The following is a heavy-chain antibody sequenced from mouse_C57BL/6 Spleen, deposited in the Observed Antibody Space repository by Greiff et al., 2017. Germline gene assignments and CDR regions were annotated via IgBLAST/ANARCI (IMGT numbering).Heavy chain of an antibody. CDR2: INYDGSST. Sequence: EVKLVESEGGLVQPGSSMKLSCTASGFTFSDYYMAWVRQVPEKGLEWVANINYDGSSTYYLASLKSRFIISRDNAKNILYLQMSSLKSEDTATYYCARNDGYYWYFDVWGTGTTVTVSS. CDR1: GFTFSDYY. D-gene: IGHD2-3*01. V-gene: IGHV5-16*01. CDR3: ARNDGYYWYFDV. J-gene: IGHJ1*03.